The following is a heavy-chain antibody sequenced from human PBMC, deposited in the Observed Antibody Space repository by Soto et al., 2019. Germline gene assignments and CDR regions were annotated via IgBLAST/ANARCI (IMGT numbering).Heavy chain of an antibody. CDR2: VNPNNGDT. Sequence: QVQLVQSGAELKKPGASVKVSCKASGYTFSNYDMNWVRQATGQGPEWIGWVNPNNGDTGYAQKFQGRVTLTTDTATTTAYRELTSLRSEETAIYYCAKVSRKGSAIDFDYWGQGTLITVSS. D-gene: IGHD3-10*01. CDR1: GYTFSNYD. J-gene: IGHJ4*02. CDR3: AKVSRKGSAIDFDY. V-gene: IGHV1-8*01.